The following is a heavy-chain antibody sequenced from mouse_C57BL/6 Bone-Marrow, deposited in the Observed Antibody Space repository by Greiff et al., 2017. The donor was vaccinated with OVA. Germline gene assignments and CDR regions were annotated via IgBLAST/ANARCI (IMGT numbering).Heavy chain of an antibody. J-gene: IGHJ1*03. V-gene: IGHV5-12*01. CDR3: ARQNWWYFDF. CDR1: GFTFSDYY. D-gene: IGHD4-1*01. Sequence: EVKVVESGGGLVQPGGSLKLSCAASGFTFSDYYMYWVRQTPEKRLELVAYISNGGGSTYYHDTVKGRFTISRDNAKNTLYLQMSRLKSEDTAMYYDARQNWWYFDFWGTGTTVTVSA. CDR2: ISNGGGST.